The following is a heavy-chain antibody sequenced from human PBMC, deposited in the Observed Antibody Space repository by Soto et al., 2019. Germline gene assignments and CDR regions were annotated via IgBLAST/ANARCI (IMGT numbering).Heavy chain of an antibody. Sequence: EVQLLESGGGLIQPGGSLRLSCSASGFSFNSYAMMWVRQAPGKGLEWVSVISGSGGSSYFADSAKGRFTISRDNSKNMLYLEMNSLRAEDTAKYFCAKGSIEYSASVDYWVQGTLVIFSS. CDR2: ISGSGGSS. J-gene: IGHJ4*02. CDR1: GFSFNSYA. D-gene: IGHD5-12*01. CDR3: AKGSIEYSASVDY. V-gene: IGHV3-23*01.